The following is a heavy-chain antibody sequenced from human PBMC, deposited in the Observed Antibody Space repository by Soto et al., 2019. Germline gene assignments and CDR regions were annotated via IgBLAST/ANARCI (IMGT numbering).Heavy chain of an antibody. J-gene: IGHJ6*02. CDR1: GDTFTCYY. CDR3: AKGNTILLYHAMDV. V-gene: IGHV1-2*02. D-gene: IGHD2-15*01. CDR2: FXXXSXGX. Sequence: ASANASCKAPGDTFTCYYLHSPRQAAGQGLEWXGXFXXXSXGXXXAXXXQGRVTMTRDTSISTAYMELSRLRSEDTAVYSSAKGNTILLYHAMDVWGQVTPVT.